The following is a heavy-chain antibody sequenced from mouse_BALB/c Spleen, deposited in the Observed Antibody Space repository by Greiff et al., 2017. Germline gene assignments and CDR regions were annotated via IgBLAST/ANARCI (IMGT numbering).Heavy chain of an antibody. Sequence: EVKVVESGGGLVQPGGSLRLSCATSGFTFTDYYMSWVRQPPGKALEWLGFIRNKANGYTTEYSASVKGRFTISRDNSQSILYLQMNTLRAEDSATYYCARDIGLRYGAMDYWGQGTSVTVSS. CDR3: ARDIGLRYGAMDY. J-gene: IGHJ4*01. D-gene: IGHD1-1*01. CDR1: GFTFTDYY. V-gene: IGHV7-3*02. CDR2: IRNKANGYTT.